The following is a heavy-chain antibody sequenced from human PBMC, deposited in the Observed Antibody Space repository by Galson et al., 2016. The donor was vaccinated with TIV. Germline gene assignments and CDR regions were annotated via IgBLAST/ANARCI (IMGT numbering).Heavy chain of an antibody. V-gene: IGHV3-20*04. CDR2: ITWNGDTT. Sequence: SLRLSCAASGFTFGDYGMSWVRQSPGKGLEWVAGITWNGDTTGYLDSVKGRFTISRDNANNALYLEMDSLRAENTALYYGARGGGRYYAVDSWGQGTLVTVSS. CDR1: GFTFGDYG. D-gene: IGHD1-26*01. CDR3: ARGGGRYYAVDS. J-gene: IGHJ4*02.